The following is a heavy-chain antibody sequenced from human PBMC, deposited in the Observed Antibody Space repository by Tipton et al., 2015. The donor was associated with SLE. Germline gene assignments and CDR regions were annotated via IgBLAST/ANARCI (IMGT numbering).Heavy chain of an antibody. CDR3: AREQQVADWYFDL. CDR2: ISGAGAHI. CDR1: GFTFSSYE. J-gene: IGHJ2*01. V-gene: IGHV3-48*03. D-gene: IGHD6-13*01. Sequence: SLRLSCAASGFTFSSYEMNWVRQAPGKGLEWVASISGAGAHIYYADSLKDRFTISRSNAKNSVFLYMNNLSAEDTGVYYCAREQQVADWYFDLWGRGTLVSVSS.